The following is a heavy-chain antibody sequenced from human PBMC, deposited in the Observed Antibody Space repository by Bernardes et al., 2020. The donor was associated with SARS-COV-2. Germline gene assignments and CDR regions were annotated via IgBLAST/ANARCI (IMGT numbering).Heavy chain of an antibody. CDR3: ARDPSLSIAAHPDY. V-gene: IGHV1-2*02. CDR2: INPNSGGT. Sequence: ASVKVSCKASGYTFTGYYMHWVRQAPGQGLEWMGWINPNSGGTNYAQKFPGRVTMTRDTSISTAYMELSRLRSDDTAVYYCARDPSLSIAAHPDYWGQGTLVTVSS. J-gene: IGHJ4*02. D-gene: IGHD6-6*01. CDR1: GYTFTGYY.